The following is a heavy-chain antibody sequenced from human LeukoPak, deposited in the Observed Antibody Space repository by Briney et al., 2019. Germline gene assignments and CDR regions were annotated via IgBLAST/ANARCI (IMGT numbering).Heavy chain of an antibody. CDR1: GYTFTGYY. V-gene: IGHV1-2*02. CDR3: ARGRYDFWSGHKFDY. J-gene: IGHJ4*02. CDR2: INPNSGGT. D-gene: IGHD3-3*01. Sequence: GASVKVSCKASGYTFTGYYMHWVRQAPGQGLEWMGWINPNSGGTNYAQKFQGRVTMTRDTSISTAYMELSRLRSDDTAVYYCARGRYDFWSGHKFDYWGQGTLVTVSS.